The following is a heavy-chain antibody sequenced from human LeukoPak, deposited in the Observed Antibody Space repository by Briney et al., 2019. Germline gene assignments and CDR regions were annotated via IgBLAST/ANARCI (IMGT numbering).Heavy chain of an antibody. J-gene: IGHJ4*02. V-gene: IGHV3-11*01. D-gene: IGHD1-26*01. CDR2: ISSSGSTI. CDR1: GFTFSDYY. Sequence: SGGSLRLSCAGSGFTFSDYYMSWIRQAPGKGLEWVSYISSSGSTIYYADSVKGRFTISRDNAKNSLYLQMNSLRAEDTAVYYCARGYSGSYLLPADYWGQGTLVTVSS. CDR3: ARGYSGSYLLPADY.